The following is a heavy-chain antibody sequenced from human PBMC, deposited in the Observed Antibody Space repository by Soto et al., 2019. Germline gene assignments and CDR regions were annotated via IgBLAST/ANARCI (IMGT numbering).Heavy chain of an antibody. V-gene: IGHV3-23*01. J-gene: IGHJ5*02. CDR3: AKDPLISSGWYGWFDP. CDR2: ISGSGGST. CDR1: GFTFSSYA. Sequence: QPGGSLRLSCAASGFTFSSYAMSWVRQAPGKGLEWVSAISGSGGSTYYADSVKGRFTISRDNSKNTLYLQMNSLRAEDTAVYYCAKDPLISSGWYGWFDPWGQGTLVTVSS. D-gene: IGHD6-19*01.